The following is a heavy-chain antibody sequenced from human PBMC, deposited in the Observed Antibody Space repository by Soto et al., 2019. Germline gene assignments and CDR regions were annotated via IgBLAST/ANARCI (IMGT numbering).Heavy chain of an antibody. J-gene: IGHJ6*02. V-gene: IGHV1-69*12. D-gene: IGHD4-4*01. CDR2: IIPLFRTP. CDR1: GGTFSSSA. CDR3: ARDNDRLQLGGNYYYILDV. Sequence: QVQLVQSGAEMKEPGSSVKVSCKTSGGTFSSSAISWLRQAPGQGLEGMGGIIPLFRTPDYAQKFKGRVTIAADESTSTAYMELSSLRSEDTAVYYCARDNDRLQLGGNYYYILDVWGQGTTITVSS.